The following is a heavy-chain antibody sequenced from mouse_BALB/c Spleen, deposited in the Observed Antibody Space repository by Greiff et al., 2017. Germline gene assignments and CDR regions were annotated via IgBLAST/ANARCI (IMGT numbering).Heavy chain of an antibody. CDR2: IDPANGNT. CDR3: ASPSYGNYFDY. D-gene: IGHD2-1*01. J-gene: IGHJ2*01. Sequence: VHVKQSGAELVKPGASVKLSCTASGFNIKDTYMHWVKQRPEQGLEWIGRIDPANGNTKYDPKFQGKATITADTSSNTAYLQLSSLTSEDTAVYYCASPSYGNYFDYWGQGTTLTVSS. V-gene: IGHV14-3*02. CDR1: GFNIKDTY.